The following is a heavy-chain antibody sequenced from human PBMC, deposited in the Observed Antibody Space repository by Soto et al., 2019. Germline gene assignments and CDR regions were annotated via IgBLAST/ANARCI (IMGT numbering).Heavy chain of an antibody. Sequence: QLQLQESGPGLVKPAETLSLTCTVSGDSISSSTSYWSWIRQPPGKGLEWIGNIYYSGRTYYNPSPKSRVTISVDTSKNQFSLNLSSVTAADTAVYFCARHLAVATDRSIDYWGQGTLVTVSS. CDR3: ARHLAVATDRSIDY. V-gene: IGHV4-39*01. D-gene: IGHD5-12*01. J-gene: IGHJ4*02. CDR1: GDSISSSTSY. CDR2: IYYSGRT.